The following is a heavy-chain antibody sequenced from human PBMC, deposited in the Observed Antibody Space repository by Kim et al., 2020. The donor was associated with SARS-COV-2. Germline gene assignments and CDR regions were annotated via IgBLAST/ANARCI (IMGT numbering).Heavy chain of an antibody. CDR2: INSDGSSI. V-gene: IGHV3-11*01. J-gene: IGHJ4*01. CDR1: GFSFSDYY. CDR3: VREPNY. Sequence: GGSLRLSCAASGFSFSDYYMSWIRQAPGKGLEWVAYINSDGSSIKYADSVNGRFTVSRDNAKKSLSLQMNSLTPEDTAVYYCVREPNYWGYGTLVTVSS.